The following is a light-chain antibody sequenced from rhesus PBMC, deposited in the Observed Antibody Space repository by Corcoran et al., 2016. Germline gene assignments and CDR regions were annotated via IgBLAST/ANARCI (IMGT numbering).Light chain of an antibody. CDR1: QSVSNS. CDR2: GAS. CDR3: QQDYSWPLT. Sequence: DIVMTQSPGTLSLSPGERATLSCRSSQSVSNSLAWYQQNPGQAPKLLIYGASSRATGIPDRFSGSGSGTEFTLTSSSLEPEDVGVYYCQQDYSWPLTFGGGTKVELK. V-gene: IGKV3-42*01. J-gene: IGKJ4*01.